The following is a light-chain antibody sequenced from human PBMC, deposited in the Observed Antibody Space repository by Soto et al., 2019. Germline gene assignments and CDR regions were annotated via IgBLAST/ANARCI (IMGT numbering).Light chain of an antibody. CDR3: QQYGDSLLT. J-gene: IGKJ4*01. CDR1: QSISNSY. V-gene: IGKV3-20*01. CDR2: HAS. Sequence: ENVLTQSPGTLSLYPGERATLSCRASQSISNSYLAWYQQKPGQTTSLLIYHASNRATGIPERFSGSGSGTYFTLNISRLEPEDFAVYYCQQYGDSLLTFGGGTKVEIK.